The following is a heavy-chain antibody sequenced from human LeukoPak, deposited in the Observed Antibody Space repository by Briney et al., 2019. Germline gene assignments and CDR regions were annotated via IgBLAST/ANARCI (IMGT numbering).Heavy chain of an antibody. Sequence: ASVKVSCKASGYTFTGYYMHWVRQAPGQGLEWMGWTNPNSGGTNYAQKFQGRVTMTRDTSISTAYMELSRLRSDDTAVYYCARDRGSSGWYWFDPWGQGTLVTVSS. V-gene: IGHV1-2*02. CDR2: TNPNSGGT. D-gene: IGHD6-19*01. J-gene: IGHJ5*02. CDR1: GYTFTGYY. CDR3: ARDRGSSGWYWFDP.